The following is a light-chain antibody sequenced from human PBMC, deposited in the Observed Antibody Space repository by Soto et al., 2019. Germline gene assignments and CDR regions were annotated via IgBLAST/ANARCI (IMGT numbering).Light chain of an antibody. CDR1: NIDVGGYNS. CDR3: TSYTRSTTYV. Sequence: QSALTQPASVSGSPGQSITSSCTGTNIDVGGYNSVSWYQQHPGKAPKLMIYEVSSRPSGVSNRFSGSKSGSTASLTISGLQHEDEADYYCTSYTRSTTYVFGGGTKLTVL. J-gene: IGLJ1*01. CDR2: EVS. V-gene: IGLV2-14*01.